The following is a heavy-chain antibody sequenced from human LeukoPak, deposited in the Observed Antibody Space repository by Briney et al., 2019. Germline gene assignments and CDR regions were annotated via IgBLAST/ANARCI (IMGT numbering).Heavy chain of an antibody. D-gene: IGHD2-2*01. Sequence: SGPTLVKPTQTLTLTCTFSGFSLSTSGVGVGWIRQPPGKAMKWLALIYWNDDKRYRPSLKSRLTITKDTSKNQVVLTMTNMDPVDTATYYCAHARGSSVVATFRPIDYWGQGTRVTVSS. CDR3: AHARGSSVVATFRPIDY. CDR2: IYWNDDK. J-gene: IGHJ4*02. CDR1: GFSLSTSGVG. V-gene: IGHV2-5*01.